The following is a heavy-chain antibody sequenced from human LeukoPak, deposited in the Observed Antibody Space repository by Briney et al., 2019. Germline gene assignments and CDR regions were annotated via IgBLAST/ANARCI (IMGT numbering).Heavy chain of an antibody. Sequence: GGSLRLSCAASGFTFTNAWMSWVGQAPGKGLEGVGRIKSKGDGETIDSAAPVKGRFTMSRDDSKATLYLQMNSLKAEDTAVYYCTTDLGLTMIRGVIVYWGQGALVTVSS. V-gene: IGHV3-15*01. J-gene: IGHJ4*02. CDR1: GFTFTNAW. CDR3: TTDLGLTMIRGVIVY. D-gene: IGHD3-10*01. CDR2: IKSKGDGETI.